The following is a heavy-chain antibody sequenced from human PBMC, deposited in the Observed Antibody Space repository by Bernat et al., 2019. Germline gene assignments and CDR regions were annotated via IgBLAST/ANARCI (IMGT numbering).Heavy chain of an antibody. CDR1: GFTVSSNY. D-gene: IGHD3-10*01. CDR2: IYSGGTT. Sequence: EVQLVESGGGLIQPGGSLRLSCAASGFTVSSNYMIWVRQAPGKGLEWVSVIYSGGTTYYADSVKGRFTISRDKSKNTLYLQMNSLRAEDTAVYYCARDATYIGGGWFDPWGQGTLVTVSS. J-gene: IGHJ5*02. V-gene: IGHV3-53*01. CDR3: ARDATYIGGGWFDP.